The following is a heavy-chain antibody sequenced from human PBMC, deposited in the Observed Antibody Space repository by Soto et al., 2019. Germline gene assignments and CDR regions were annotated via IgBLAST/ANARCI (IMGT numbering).Heavy chain of an antibody. CDR3: ARGRRITMVRGYYYYYGMDV. V-gene: IGHV4-34*01. J-gene: IGHJ6*02. D-gene: IGHD3-10*01. CDR1: GGSFSGYY. Sequence: SETLSLTCAVYGGSFSGYYWGWIRQPPGKGLEWIGEINHSGSTNYNPSLKSRVTISVDTSKNQFSLKLSSVTAADTAVYYCARGRRITMVRGYYYYYGMDVWGQGTTVTVS. CDR2: INHSGST.